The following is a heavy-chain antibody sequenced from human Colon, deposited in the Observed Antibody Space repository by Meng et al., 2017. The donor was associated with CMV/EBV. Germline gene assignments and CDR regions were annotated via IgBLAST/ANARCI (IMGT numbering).Heavy chain of an antibody. CDR3: ARDVRTVGTHPPDY. V-gene: IGHV3-23*01. Sequence: GESLKISCAASGFSFSSYAMSWVRQAPGKGLEWVSTISGSGGSAYYADSVKGRFTFSRDNFKNTLYLQMNNVTTEDTALYYCARDVRTVGTHPPDYWGQGTLVTVSS. CDR2: ISGSGGSA. J-gene: IGHJ4*02. D-gene: IGHD4-23*01. CDR1: GFSFSSYA.